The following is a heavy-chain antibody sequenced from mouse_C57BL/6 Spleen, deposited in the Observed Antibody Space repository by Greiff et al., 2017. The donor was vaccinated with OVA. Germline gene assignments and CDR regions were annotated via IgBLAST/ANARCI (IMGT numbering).Heavy chain of an antibody. CDR2: ISSGGSYT. CDR1: GFTFRSSC. V-gene: IGHV5-6*01. J-gene: IGHJ1*03. Sequence: EVQLVESGGDLMKPGGSLKLSCAASGFTFRSSCMSLVRQTPDKRLEWVATISSGGSYTYYPDSVKGRFTISRDNAKNTLYLQMSSLKSEDTAMYYCARQGGFYWYFDVWGTGTTVTVSS. CDR3: ARQGGFYWYFDV.